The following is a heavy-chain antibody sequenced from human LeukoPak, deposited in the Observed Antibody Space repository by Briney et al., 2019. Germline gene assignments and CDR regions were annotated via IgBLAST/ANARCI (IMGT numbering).Heavy chain of an antibody. D-gene: IGHD6-19*01. CDR1: GYSFTSYW. J-gene: IGHJ4*02. CDR2: IDPSDSYT. Sequence: RGESLKISCKGSGYSFTSYWISWVRQMPGKGLEWMGRIDPSDSYTNYSPSFQGHVTISADKSISTAYLQWSSLKASDTAMYYCARPSSGWYVLDYWGQGTLVTDSS. V-gene: IGHV5-10-1*01. CDR3: ARPSSGWYVLDY.